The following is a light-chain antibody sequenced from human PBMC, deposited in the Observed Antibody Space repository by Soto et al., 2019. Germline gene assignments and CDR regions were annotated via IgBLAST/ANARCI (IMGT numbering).Light chain of an antibody. V-gene: IGLV2-14*01. CDR2: EVT. CDR3: SSCSTTDNVKL. Sequence: QSALTQPASVSGSPGQSITISCTGTSSDIGDYNYVSWYQQYPGKAPKLLIFEVTERPSGVSDRFSGSKSGNTASLTISGLQAEDEADYYCSSCSTTDNVKLFGGGTKLTVL. CDR1: SSDIGDYNY. J-gene: IGLJ3*02.